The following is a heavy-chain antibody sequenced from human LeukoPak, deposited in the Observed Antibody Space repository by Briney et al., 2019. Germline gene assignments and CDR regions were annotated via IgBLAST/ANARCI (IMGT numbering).Heavy chain of an antibody. CDR3: APAGGISTWYFDY. V-gene: IGHV3-21*01. CDR1: GFTFSGYS. CDR2: ITSSSSST. Sequence: PGGSLRLSCAASGFTFSGYSMNWVCQGPGKGLEWVSSITSSSSSTYYADSVKGRFTISRDNAKNSLYLHMNSLRAEDTAVYYCAPAGGISTWYFDYWGQGTLVTVSS. J-gene: IGHJ4*02. D-gene: IGHD1-26*01.